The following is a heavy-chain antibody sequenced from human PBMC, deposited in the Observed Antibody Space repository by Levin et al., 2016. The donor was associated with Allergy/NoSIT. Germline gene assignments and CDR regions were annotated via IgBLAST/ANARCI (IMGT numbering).Heavy chain of an antibody. Sequence: GESLKISCAASGFTFSSYAMHWVRQAPGKGLEWVAVISYDGSNKYYADSVKGRFTISRDNSKNTLYLQMNSLRAEDTAVYYCARDRAYYDFWSGNNWFDPWGQGTLVTVSS. V-gene: IGHV3-30*04. CDR2: ISYDGSNK. CDR3: ARDRAYYDFWSGNNWFDP. D-gene: IGHD3-3*01. CDR1: GFTFSSYA. J-gene: IGHJ5*02.